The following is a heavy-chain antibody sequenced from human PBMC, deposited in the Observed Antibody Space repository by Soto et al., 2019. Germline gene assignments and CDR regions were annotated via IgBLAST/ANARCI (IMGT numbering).Heavy chain of an antibody. CDR3: ARLPYYDILTGKTKFDY. V-gene: IGHV4-34*01. CDR1: GGSFSGYY. D-gene: IGHD3-9*01. CDR2: INHSGST. J-gene: IGHJ4*02. Sequence: SETLSLTCAVYGGSFSGYYWSWIRQPPGKGLEWIGEINHSGSTNYNPSLKSRVTISVDTSKNQFSLKLSSVTAADTAVYYCARLPYYDILTGKTKFDYWGQGTLVTVSS.